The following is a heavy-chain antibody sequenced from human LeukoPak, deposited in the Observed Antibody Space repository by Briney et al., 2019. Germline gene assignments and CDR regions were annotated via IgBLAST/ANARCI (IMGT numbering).Heavy chain of an antibody. J-gene: IGHJ4*02. V-gene: IGHV3-48*03. CDR2: ISSDGSSI. Sequence: GGSLRLSCAASGFPFSSYEMNWVRQAPGKGLEWVSYISSDGSSIYYADSVKGRFTISRDNAKNSLYLQMNSLRAEDTAVYYCVVRGVISGCFDYWGQGTLVTVSS. CDR1: GFPFSSYE. D-gene: IGHD3-10*01. CDR3: VVRGVISGCFDY.